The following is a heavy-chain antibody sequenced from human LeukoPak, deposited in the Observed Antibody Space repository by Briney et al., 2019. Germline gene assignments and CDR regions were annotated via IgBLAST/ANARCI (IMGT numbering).Heavy chain of an antibody. CDR2: ISGSGGST. J-gene: IGHJ4*02. CDR3: AKGVAVAVRQIDY. Sequence: GGSLRLSCAASGFTFSSYAMSWVRQAPGKGLEWVSAISGSGGSTYYADSLEGRFTISRDNSKNTLYLQMNSLRAEDTAIYYCAKGVAVAVRQIDYWGQGTLVTVSS. D-gene: IGHD6-19*01. CDR1: GFTFSSYA. V-gene: IGHV3-23*01.